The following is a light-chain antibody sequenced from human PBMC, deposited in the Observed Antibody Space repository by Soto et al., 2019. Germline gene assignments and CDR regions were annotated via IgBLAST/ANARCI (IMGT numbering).Light chain of an antibody. CDR1: RSNIGTNT. CDR2: SDN. CDR3: AVWDVRFVV. J-gene: IGLJ2*01. V-gene: IGLV1-44*01. Sequence: QSVLTQPPSASGTPGQRVTISCSGSRSNIGTNTVTWYQQLPGTAPKLLIYSDNQRPSGVPDRFSGSKSGTSASLAISGLQSDDEAAYYCAVWDVRFVVFGGGTKLTVL.